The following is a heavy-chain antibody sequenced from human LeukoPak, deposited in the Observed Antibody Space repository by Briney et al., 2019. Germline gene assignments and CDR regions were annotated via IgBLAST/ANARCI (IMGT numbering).Heavy chain of an antibody. J-gene: IGHJ4*02. Sequence: ASVKVSCKVSGYTLTELSMHWVRQAPGKGLEWMGGFDPEDGETIYAQKFQGRVTMTEDTSTSTVYMELSSLRSEDTAVYYCARDQVLRRRDGYISPFGYWGQGTLVTVSS. CDR1: GYTLTELS. V-gene: IGHV1-24*01. D-gene: IGHD5-24*01. CDR3: ARDQVLRRRDGYISPFGY. CDR2: FDPEDGET.